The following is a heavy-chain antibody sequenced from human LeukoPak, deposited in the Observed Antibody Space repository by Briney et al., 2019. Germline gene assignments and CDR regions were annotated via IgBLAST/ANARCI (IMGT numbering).Heavy chain of an antibody. CDR1: GFTFSSYA. D-gene: IGHD3-10*01. V-gene: IGHV3-23*01. CDR2: ISGSGGST. CDR3: AIYGSGSYGMAHFDY. J-gene: IGHJ4*02. Sequence: GGSLRLSCAASGFTFSSYAMSWVRQAPGKGLEWVSAISGSGGSTYYADSVKGRFTISRGNSKNTLYLQMNSLRAEDTAVYYCAIYGSGSYGMAHFDYWGQGTLVTVSS.